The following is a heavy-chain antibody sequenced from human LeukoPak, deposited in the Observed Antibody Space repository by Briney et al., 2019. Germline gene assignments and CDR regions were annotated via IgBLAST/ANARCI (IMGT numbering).Heavy chain of an antibody. V-gene: IGHV3-48*02. CDR3: ARRPYSDTSGRLSDV. Sequence: GGSLRLSCAASGFSFSSYNMNWVRQAPGKGLEWISYVGSSGSPTHYADSVGGRFTISRDNAKNSLYLQMNSLRDEDTAVYFCARRPYSDTSGRLSDVWGQGTTVTVSS. J-gene: IGHJ6*02. CDR2: VGSSGSPT. CDR1: GFSFSSYN. D-gene: IGHD3-22*01.